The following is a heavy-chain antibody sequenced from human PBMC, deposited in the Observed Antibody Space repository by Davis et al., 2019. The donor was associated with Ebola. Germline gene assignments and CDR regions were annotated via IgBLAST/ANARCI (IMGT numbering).Heavy chain of an antibody. CDR1: GFTFSSYG. Sequence: GESLKISCAASGFTFSSYGMHWVRQAPGKGLEWVAVISYDGSNKYYADSVKGRFTISRDNSKNTLYLQMNSLRAEDTAVYYCARDPIRGSLMPPGHYGMDVWGQGTTVTVSS. CDR2: ISYDGSNK. J-gene: IGHJ6*02. CDR3: ARDPIRGSLMPPGHYGMDV. V-gene: IGHV3-30*03. D-gene: IGHD2-21*01.